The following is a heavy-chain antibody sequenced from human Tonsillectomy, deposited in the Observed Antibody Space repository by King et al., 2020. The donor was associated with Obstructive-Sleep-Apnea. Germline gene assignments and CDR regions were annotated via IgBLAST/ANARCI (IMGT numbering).Heavy chain of an antibody. J-gene: IGHJ5*01. V-gene: IGHV3-23*04. D-gene: IGHD3-10*01. CDR3: AKEGGGSGVYWVDS. Sequence: VQLVESGGGLAQPGGSLRLSCAASGFTFDSYAMSWVRQAPGKGLEWVSAINSRGTTFYADSVKGRFTISRDNSKYTVDLQVNSLRAEDTAFYYCAKEGGGSGVYWVDSWGQGTLVTVSS. CDR2: INSRGTT. CDR1: GFTFDSYA.